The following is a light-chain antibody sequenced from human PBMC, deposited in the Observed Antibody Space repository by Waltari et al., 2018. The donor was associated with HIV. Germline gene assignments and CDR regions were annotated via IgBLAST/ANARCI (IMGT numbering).Light chain of an antibody. CDR3: SSYTAASSLYV. Sequence: QSALTQPAPVSGSPGQSITIYCTGTSSDGGNNKYVSWYRQDTGKAPKVVIYEVSNRPSGVPNRFSGSKSGNTASLTISGLRAEDEADYFCSSYTAASSLYVFGTGTKVTVL. V-gene: IGLV2-14*01. J-gene: IGLJ1*01. CDR2: EVS. CDR1: SSDGGNNKY.